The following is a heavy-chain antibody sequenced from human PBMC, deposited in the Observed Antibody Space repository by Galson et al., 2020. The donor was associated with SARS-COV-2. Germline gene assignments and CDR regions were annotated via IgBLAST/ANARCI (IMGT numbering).Heavy chain of an antibody. CDR3: AREIHDSRSSGWRGDR. CDR1: GFTFSTYD. CDR2: IGTGGDR. V-gene: IGHV3-13*01. D-gene: IGHD6-6*01. Sequence: AGSLSLSCAASGFTFSTYDMHWVRQATGKGLEWVSAIGTGGDRYYAGSVKGRFTISRENAKNSLYLQMNSLRVEDTAIYYCAREIHDSRSSGWRGDRWGRGTLVTVSS. J-gene: IGHJ2*01.